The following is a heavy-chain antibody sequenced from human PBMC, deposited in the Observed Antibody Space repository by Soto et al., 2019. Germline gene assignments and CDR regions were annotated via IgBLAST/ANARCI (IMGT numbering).Heavy chain of an antibody. CDR3: ARGPDIVATIDAFDI. J-gene: IGHJ3*02. CDR2: IIPILGIA. D-gene: IGHD5-12*01. Sequence: QVQLVQSGAEVKKPVSSVKVSCKASGGTFSSYTISWVRQAPGQGLEWMGRIIPILGIANYAQKFQGRVTITADKSTSTAYMELSSLRSEDTAVYYCARGPDIVATIDAFDIWGQGTMVTVSS. CDR1: GGTFSSYT. V-gene: IGHV1-69*02.